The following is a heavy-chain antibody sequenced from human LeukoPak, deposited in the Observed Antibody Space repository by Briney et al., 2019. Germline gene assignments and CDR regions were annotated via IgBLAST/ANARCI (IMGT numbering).Heavy chain of an antibody. CDR1: GYTFTSYG. CDR3: ERVVWAYCSSTSCYSPDY. V-gene: IGHV1-18*01. J-gene: IGHJ4*02. CDR2: ISAYNGNT. Sequence: GASVKVSCKASGYTFTSYGISWVRQAPGQGLELMGWISAYNGNTNYAQKLQGRVTMTTDTSTSTAYMELRSLRSDDTAVYYCERVVWAYCSSTSCYSPDYWGQGTLVTVSS. D-gene: IGHD2-2*01.